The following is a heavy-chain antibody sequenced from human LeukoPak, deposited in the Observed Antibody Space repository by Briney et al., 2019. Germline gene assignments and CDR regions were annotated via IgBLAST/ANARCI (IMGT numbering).Heavy chain of an antibody. CDR1: GFTFNNYA. J-gene: IGHJ4*02. CDR2: IRDNGHVT. Sequence: PGGSLRLSCAASGFTFNNYAMSWVRQAPGKGLEWVASIRDNGHVTFYADSVKGRVTISRDNSRNTQHLQMDSLKVEDTAVYYCANSRYCSSGSCDFDYWGRGNLVTVSS. CDR3: ANSRYCSSGSCDFDY. D-gene: IGHD2-15*01. V-gene: IGHV3-23*01.